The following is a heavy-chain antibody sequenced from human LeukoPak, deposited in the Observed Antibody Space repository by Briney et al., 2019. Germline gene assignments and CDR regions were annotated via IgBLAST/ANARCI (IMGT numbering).Heavy chain of an antibody. V-gene: IGHV4-38-2*02. J-gene: IGHJ3*02. CDR1: GYSIRTDYY. CDR3: AKSNGYGLIDI. D-gene: IGHD3-10*01. Sequence: PSETLSLICTVSGYSIRTDYYWGWIRQPPGKGPEWIGTIYKSGNTYYNPSLRSRVTISVDTSKNQFSLKVRYMTAADTAVYYCAKSNGYGLIDIWGQGTMVTVSS. CDR2: IYKSGNT.